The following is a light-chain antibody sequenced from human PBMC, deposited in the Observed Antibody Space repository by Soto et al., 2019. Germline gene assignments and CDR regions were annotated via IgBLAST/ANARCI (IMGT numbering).Light chain of an antibody. Sequence: VLSQSPGALSLSPRERATLSCKASQSVSSSYLAWYQQKPGQSPRLLIYGASSRATGIPDRFSGSGSGTDFTLNISRVEPEDFAVYYCNQYGRSPRTFGQGTKVDTK. CDR1: QSVSSSY. CDR2: GAS. V-gene: IGKV3-20*01. CDR3: NQYGRSPRT. J-gene: IGKJ1*01.